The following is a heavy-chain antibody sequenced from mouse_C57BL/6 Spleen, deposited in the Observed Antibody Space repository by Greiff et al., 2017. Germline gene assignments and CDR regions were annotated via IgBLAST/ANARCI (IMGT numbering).Heavy chain of an antibody. J-gene: IGHJ3*01. D-gene: IGHD2-2*01. CDR2: ISSGGDYI. V-gene: IGHV5-9-1*02. CDR3: TRDGWGSMVTSLTAY. Sequence: EVQLVESGEGLVKPGGSLKLSCAASGFTFSSYAMSWVRQTPEKRLEWVAYISSGGDYIYYADTVKGRFTISRDNARNTLYLQMSSLKSDDTAMYCCTRDGWGSMVTSLTAYWGQGTLVTVSA. CDR1: GFTFSSYA.